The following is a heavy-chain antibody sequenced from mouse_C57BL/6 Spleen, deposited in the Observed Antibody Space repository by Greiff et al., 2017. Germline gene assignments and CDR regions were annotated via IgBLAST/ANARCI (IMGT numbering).Heavy chain of an antibody. Sequence: VQLQQPGAELVKPGASVKLSCKASGYTFTSYWMHWVKQRPGQGLEWIGMIHPNSGSTNYNEQFKSKATLTVDKSSSTSYMHLSTLTSAASAFYSSARGGTTSVAYWGQGTTLTVSS. V-gene: IGHV1-64*01. D-gene: IGHD2-14*01. CDR2: IHPNSGST. CDR1: GYTFTSYW. J-gene: IGHJ2*01. CDR3: ARGGTTSVAY.